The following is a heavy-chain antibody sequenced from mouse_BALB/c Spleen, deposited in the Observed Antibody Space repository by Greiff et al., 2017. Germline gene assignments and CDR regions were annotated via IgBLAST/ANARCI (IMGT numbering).Heavy chain of an antibody. J-gene: IGHJ3*01. CDR1: GFTFSSYG. CDR2: INSNGGST. V-gene: IGHV5-6-3*01. CDR3: ARPGGAY. Sequence: EVQVVESGGGLVQPGGSLKLSCAASGFTFSSYGMSWVRQTPDKRLELVATINSNGGSTYYPDSVKGRFTISRDNAKNTLYLQMSSLKSEDTAMYYCARPGGAYWGQGTLVTVSA.